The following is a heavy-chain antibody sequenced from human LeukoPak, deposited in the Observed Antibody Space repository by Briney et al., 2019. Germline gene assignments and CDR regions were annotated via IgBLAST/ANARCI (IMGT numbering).Heavy chain of an antibody. D-gene: IGHD5-18*01. CDR2: NIPIFGTA. J-gene: IGHJ6*03. CDR1: GGTFSSYA. CDR3: ASNDVDTAGGSYYMDV. V-gene: IGHV1-69*05. Sequence: ASVKLSCKASGGTFSSYAISGVRQAPGQGREWMVGNIPIFGTANYAQKFQVSVTINTDAPPSTASIEPSSLRSEDTPLYYCASNDVDTAGGSYYMDVWGKGTTVTVSS.